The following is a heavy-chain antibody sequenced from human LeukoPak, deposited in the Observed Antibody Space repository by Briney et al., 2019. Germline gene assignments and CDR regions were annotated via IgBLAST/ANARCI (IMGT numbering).Heavy chain of an antibody. D-gene: IGHD2-8*02. CDR2: IKQDESEI. CDR1: GFTFSNYW. CDR3: ASGWGPMVVSY. V-gene: IGHV3-7*01. Sequence: PGGSLRLSCAASGFTFSNYWMSWVRQSPGKGLEWVAKIKQDESEIYYVDSVKGRSTISRDNAKNSLYLQMNSLRDEDTAVYYCASGWGPMVVSYWGQGTLVTVSS. J-gene: IGHJ4*02.